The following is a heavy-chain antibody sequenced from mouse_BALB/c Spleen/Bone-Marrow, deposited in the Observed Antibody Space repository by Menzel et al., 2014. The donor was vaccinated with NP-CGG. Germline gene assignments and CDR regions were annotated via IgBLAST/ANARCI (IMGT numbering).Heavy chain of an antibody. D-gene: IGHD2-4*01. CDR1: GYSITRDYA. CDR3: ARSSSYDYDVGFAY. J-gene: IGHJ3*01. Sequence: EVKLVESGPGLVKPSQSLSLTCIVTGYSITRDYAWNWIRQSPGNKLEWMGYISYSGSTTYNPSLESRISITRDTSKNQFFLQLNSVTTEDTATYYCARSSSYDYDVGFAYWGQGTLVTVSA. CDR2: ISYSGST. V-gene: IGHV3-2*02.